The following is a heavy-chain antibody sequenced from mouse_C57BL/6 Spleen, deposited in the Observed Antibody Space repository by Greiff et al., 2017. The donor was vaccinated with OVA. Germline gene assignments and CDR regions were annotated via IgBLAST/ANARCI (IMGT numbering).Heavy chain of an antibody. D-gene: IGHD1-1*01. J-gene: IGHJ2*01. V-gene: IGHV1-50*01. Sequence: QVQLQQPGAELVKPGASVKLSCKASGYTFTSYWMQWVKQRPGQGLEWIGEIDPSDSYTNYNQKFKGKATFTVDTSSSTAYMQLSSLTSEDSAVYYCASYYGSSYYFDYWGQGTTLTVSS. CDR2: IDPSDSYT. CDR3: ASYYGSSYYFDY. CDR1: GYTFTSYW.